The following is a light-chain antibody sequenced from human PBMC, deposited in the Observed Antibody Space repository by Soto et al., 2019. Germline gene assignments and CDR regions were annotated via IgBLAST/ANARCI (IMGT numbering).Light chain of an antibody. CDR3: QQYNDWPRT. CDR1: QSVGTY. CDR2: GAS. Sequence: EIVMTQSPATLSVSPGERATLSCRASQSVGTYLAWYQQKPGQAPRLLIYGASTRAAGISPRFSGGGSGTELTLPISSLQSEDFAVYYCQQYNDWPRTFGQGTKVGIK. J-gene: IGKJ1*01. V-gene: IGKV3-15*01.